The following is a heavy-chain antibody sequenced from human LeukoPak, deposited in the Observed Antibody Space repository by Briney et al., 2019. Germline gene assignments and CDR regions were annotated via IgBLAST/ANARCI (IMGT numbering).Heavy chain of an antibody. J-gene: IGHJ4*02. CDR1: GFTFSSYS. V-gene: IGHV3-23*01. CDR2: ISGSGGST. D-gene: IGHD3-9*01. CDR3: AKAILNYDILTGYYFDY. Sequence: GGSLRLSCAASGFTFSSYSMNWVRQAPGKGLEWVSAISGSGGSTYYADSVKGRFTISRDNSKNTLYLQMNSLRAEDTAVYYCAKAILNYDILTGYYFDYWGQGTLVTVSS.